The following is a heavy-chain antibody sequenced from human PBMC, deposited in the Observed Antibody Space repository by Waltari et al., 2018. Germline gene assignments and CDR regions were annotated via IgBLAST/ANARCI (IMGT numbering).Heavy chain of an antibody. Sequence: QVQPQESGPGLVKPSATLSLTCTVSGVTTLSYHWSWIRPPAGKGLEWIGRIYTSGSTNYHPSLKSRVTISVDESKHQFSLKLTSVTAADTAVYYCARTDFLSAGTFDYWGQGTLVTVSS. V-gene: IGHV4-4*07. CDR1: GVTTLSYH. CDR3: ARTDFLSAGTFDY. D-gene: IGHD6-13*01. CDR2: IYTSGST. J-gene: IGHJ4*02.